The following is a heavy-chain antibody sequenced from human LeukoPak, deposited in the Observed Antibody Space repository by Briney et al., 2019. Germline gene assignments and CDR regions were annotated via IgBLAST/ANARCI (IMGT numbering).Heavy chain of an antibody. CDR2: IYWNDDK. D-gene: IGHD3-3*01. CDR3: AHQSITIFGVAPDY. J-gene: IGHJ4*02. CDR1: GFSLSTSGVG. V-gene: IGHV2-5*01. Sequence: SGPTLVKPTQTLTLTCTFSGFSLSTSGVGVGWIRQPPGKALEWLALIYWNDDKRYSPSLKSRLTITKDTSKNQVVLTMTNMDPVDTATYYCAHQSITIFGVAPDYWGQGTLVTVSS.